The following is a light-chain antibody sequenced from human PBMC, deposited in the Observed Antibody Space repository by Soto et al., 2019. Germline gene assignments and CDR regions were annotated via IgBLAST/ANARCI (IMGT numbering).Light chain of an antibody. CDR2: EVT. J-gene: IGLJ2*01. CDR3: ISYAGSNNFVV. CDR1: SSDVGGYNY. Sequence: QSVLTQPPSASGSPGQSVTISCTGTSSDVGGYNYVSWFRQNPGKAPKLMIYEVTKRPSGVPDRFSGSKSGNTASLTVSGLQAEDEADYYCISYAGSNNFVVFGGGTKLTVL. V-gene: IGLV2-8*01.